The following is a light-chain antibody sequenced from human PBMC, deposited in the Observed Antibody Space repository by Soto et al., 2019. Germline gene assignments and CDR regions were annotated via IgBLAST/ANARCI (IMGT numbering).Light chain of an antibody. CDR1: QGIRND. V-gene: IGKV1-17*01. CDR2: DAS. J-gene: IGKJ1*01. Sequence: DIQMTQSPSSLSASVGDRVIITCRASQGIRNDLAWYQQKPGKAPRRLIYDASKLQDGVPSRFSGSGPGTEFTLTISSLQPEDIATYYCLQHGSYPRTFGQGTKVDIK. CDR3: LQHGSYPRT.